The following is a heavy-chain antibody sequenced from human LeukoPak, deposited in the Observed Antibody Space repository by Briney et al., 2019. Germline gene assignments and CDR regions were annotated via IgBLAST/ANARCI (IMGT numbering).Heavy chain of an antibody. CDR1: GGSISSYY. CDR3: ARVMYNWNYPHHDAFDI. D-gene: IGHD1-7*01. V-gene: IGHV4-4*07. CDR2: IYTSGST. J-gene: IGHJ3*02. Sequence: SETLSLTCTVSGGSISSYYWSWIRQPAGKGLEWIGRIYTSGSTNYNPSLKSRVTMSVDTSKNQFSLKLSSVTAADTAVYYCARVMYNWNYPHHDAFDIWGQGTMATVSS.